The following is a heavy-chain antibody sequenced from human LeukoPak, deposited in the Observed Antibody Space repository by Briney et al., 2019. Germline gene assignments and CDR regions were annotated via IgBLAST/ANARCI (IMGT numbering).Heavy chain of an antibody. CDR3: AKAEYYDILTGYYSDY. CDR1: GFTFSSYA. Sequence: GGSLRLSCAASGFTFSSYAMSWVRQAPGKGLEWVSAISGSGGSTYYADSVKGRFTISRDNSKNTLYLQMNSLRAEDTAVYYCAKAEYYDILTGYYSDYWGQGTLVTVSS. V-gene: IGHV3-23*01. CDR2: ISGSGGST. J-gene: IGHJ4*02. D-gene: IGHD3-9*01.